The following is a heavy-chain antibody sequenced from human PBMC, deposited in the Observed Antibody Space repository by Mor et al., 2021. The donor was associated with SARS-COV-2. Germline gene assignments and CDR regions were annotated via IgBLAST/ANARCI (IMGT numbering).Heavy chain of an antibody. CDR2: EGTTT. CDR3: IRSSGNYDF. J-gene: IGHJ4*02. V-gene: IGHV3-74*03. Sequence: EGTTTEYADSVKGRFVISRDNAKKTLYLQMNNLRAEDTGLYYCIRSSGNYDFWGQGTQVTV. D-gene: IGHD3-22*01.